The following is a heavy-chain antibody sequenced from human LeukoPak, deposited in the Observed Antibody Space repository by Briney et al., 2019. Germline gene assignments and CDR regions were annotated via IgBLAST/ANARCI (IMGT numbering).Heavy chain of an antibody. CDR1: GGTFSSYA. J-gene: IGHJ4*02. D-gene: IGHD6-19*01. V-gene: IGHV1-69*05. CDR2: IIPIFGTA. CDR3: ARTYLAAAVTKQWLVPPSY. Sequence: ASVKVSCKASGGTFSSYAISWVRQAPGQGLEWMGRIIPIFGTANYAQKFQGRVTITTDESTSTAYMELSSLRSEDTAVYYCARTYLAAAVTKQWLVPPSYWGQGTLVTVSS.